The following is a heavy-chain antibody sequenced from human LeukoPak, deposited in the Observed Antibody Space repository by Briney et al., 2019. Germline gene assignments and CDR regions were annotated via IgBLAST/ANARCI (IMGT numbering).Heavy chain of an antibody. CDR1: GYTFTGYY. D-gene: IGHD3-10*01. Sequence: ASVKVSCKASGYTFTGYYMHWVRQAPGQGLEWMGRINPNSGGTNYAQKFQGRVTMTRDTSISTAYMELSRLRSDDTAVYYCARIGLWFGELWPFDYWGQGTLVPVSS. J-gene: IGHJ4*02. V-gene: IGHV1-2*06. CDR2: INPNSGGT. CDR3: ARIGLWFGELWPFDY.